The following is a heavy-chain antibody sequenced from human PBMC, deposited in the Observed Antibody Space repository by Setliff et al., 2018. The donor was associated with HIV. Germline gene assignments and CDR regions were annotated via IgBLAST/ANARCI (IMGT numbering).Heavy chain of an antibody. J-gene: IGHJ6*03. D-gene: IGHD6-13*01. Sequence: GGSLRLSCAASGFTFSSYAMSWVRQAPGKGLEWVSVIYSGGSSTYYADSVKGRFTISRDNSKNTLYLQMNSLRAEDTAVYYCCSAAPDYYYYYMDVWGKGTTVTVSS. CDR3: CSAAPDYYYYYMDV. CDR2: IYSGGSST. CDR1: GFTFSSYA. V-gene: IGHV3-23*03.